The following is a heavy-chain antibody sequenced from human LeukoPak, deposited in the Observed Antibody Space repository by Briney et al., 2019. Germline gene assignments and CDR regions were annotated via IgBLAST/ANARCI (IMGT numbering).Heavy chain of an antibody. V-gene: IGHV3-30-3*01. CDR2: VSYDGNNK. CDR1: GFTFSSYA. Sequence: GGSLRLSCAASGFTFSSYAMHWVRQALGTGLEWVAVVSYDGNNKYYADSVQGRFTISRDNSKNTLYLQMNSLRAEDTAVYYCARDLNRIPVPEGYFDIWGQGTLVTVSS. J-gene: IGHJ4*02. CDR3: ARDLNRIPVPEGYFDI. D-gene: IGHD6-19*01.